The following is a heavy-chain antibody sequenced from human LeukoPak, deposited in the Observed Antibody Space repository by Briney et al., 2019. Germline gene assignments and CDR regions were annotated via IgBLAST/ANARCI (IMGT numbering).Heavy chain of an antibody. V-gene: IGHV3-7*01. CDR1: GFTFSSYA. Sequence: GGSLRLFCAASGFTFSSYAMSWVRQAPGKRLEWVANMNIDGSEKYYADSVKGRFSISRDNARNSVYLQMASLRVEDTAVYYCARDPVEWELLLDYWGQGTLVTVSS. CDR2: MNIDGSEK. D-gene: IGHD1-26*01. CDR3: ARDPVEWELLLDY. J-gene: IGHJ4*02.